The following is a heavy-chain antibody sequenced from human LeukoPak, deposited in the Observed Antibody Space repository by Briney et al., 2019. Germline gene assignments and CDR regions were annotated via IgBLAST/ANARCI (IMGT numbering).Heavy chain of an antibody. Sequence: PGGSLRLSCAASGFTFSDYYVSWIRQAPGMGLEWVSSINSSGTYIYYADSVKGRFTISRDNAQNSLYLQMNSLRADDTAVYYCARSGTIAVSGWFDYWGQGTLVTVSS. CDR3: ARSGTIAVSGWFDY. J-gene: IGHJ4*02. V-gene: IGHV3-11*04. CDR2: INSSGTYI. CDR1: GFTFSDYY. D-gene: IGHD6-19*01.